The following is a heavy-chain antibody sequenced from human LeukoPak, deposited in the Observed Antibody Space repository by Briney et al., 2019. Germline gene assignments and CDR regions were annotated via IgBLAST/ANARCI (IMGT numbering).Heavy chain of an antibody. CDR1: GFTFSSYW. D-gene: IGHD3-9*01. Sequence: GGSLRPSCAASGFTFSSYWMSWVRQTPGKGLEWVATIKQERSEKYYVDSVKGRFTISRDNAKNSLYLQMNSLRAEDTAVYYCARAVWELITIFPSHFDYWGQGTLVTVSS. CDR3: ARAVWELITIFPSHFDY. J-gene: IGHJ4*02. V-gene: IGHV3-7*01. CDR2: IKQERSEK.